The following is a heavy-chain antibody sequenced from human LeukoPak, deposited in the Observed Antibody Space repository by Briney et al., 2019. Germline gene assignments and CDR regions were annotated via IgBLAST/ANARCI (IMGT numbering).Heavy chain of an antibody. CDR3: ATGPYSGSHYGGY. J-gene: IGHJ4*02. CDR2: IKEDGSEK. Sequence: GGSLRLSCAASGFTFSSYWMSWVRQAPGKGLEWVANIKEDGSEKNCVDSVKGRFTISRDNTKNSLYLQMNSLRAEDTAVYYCATGPYSGSHYGGYWGQGTLVTVSS. D-gene: IGHD1-26*01. V-gene: IGHV3-7*02. CDR1: GFTFSSYW.